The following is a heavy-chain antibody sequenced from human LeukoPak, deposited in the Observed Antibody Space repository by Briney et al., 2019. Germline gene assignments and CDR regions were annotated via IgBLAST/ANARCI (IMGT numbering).Heavy chain of an antibody. CDR3: ARGRFLEWLIYRYGAFDI. CDR1: GFTFSSYW. CDR2: IKQDGSEK. D-gene: IGHD3-3*01. Sequence: GGSLRLSCAASGFTFSSYWMSWVRQAPGKGLEWVANIKQDGSEKYYVDSVKGRFTISRDNAKNSLYLQMNSLRAEDTAVYYCARGRFLEWLIYRYGAFDIWGQGTMVTVSS. J-gene: IGHJ3*02. V-gene: IGHV3-7*01.